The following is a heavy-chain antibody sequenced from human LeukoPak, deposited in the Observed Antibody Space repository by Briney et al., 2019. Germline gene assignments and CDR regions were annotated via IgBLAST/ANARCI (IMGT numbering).Heavy chain of an antibody. Sequence: ASVKVSCKASGGTFSSYAISWVRQAPGQGLEWMGGIIPIFGTANYAQKFRGRVTITTDESTSTAYVELSSLRSEDTAVYYCARHFWSGYYRDYWGQGTLVTVSS. V-gene: IGHV1-69*05. CDR2: IIPIFGTA. CDR1: GGTFSSYA. CDR3: ARHFWSGYYRDY. J-gene: IGHJ4*02. D-gene: IGHD3-3*02.